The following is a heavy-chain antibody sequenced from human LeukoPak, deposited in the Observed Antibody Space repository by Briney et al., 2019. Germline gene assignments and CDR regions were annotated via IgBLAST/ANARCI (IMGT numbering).Heavy chain of an antibody. V-gene: IGHV3-7*05. J-gene: IGHJ4*02. D-gene: IGHD2-15*01. CDR2: IKEDGSKK. CDR3: ARRRIYFDY. Sequence: PGGSLRFSCAASEFSFSSYWMRWVRQAPGKGLEWVANIKEDGSKKYYVDSVKGRFTISRDNAKNSLYLQMNSLRADDTAVYYCARRRIYFDYWGAGTLCTVSS. CDR1: EFSFSSYW.